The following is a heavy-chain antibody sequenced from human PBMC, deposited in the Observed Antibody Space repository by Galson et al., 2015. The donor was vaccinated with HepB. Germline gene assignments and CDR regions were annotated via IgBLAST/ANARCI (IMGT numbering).Heavy chain of an antibody. J-gene: IGHJ4*02. CDR1: GYTFTSYG. V-gene: IGHV1-18*04. CDR2: ISAYNGNT. CDR3: ATGHYGSFDY. D-gene: IGHD4-17*01. Sequence: SVKVSCKASGYTFTSYGISWVRQAPGQGLEWMGWISAYNGNTNYAQKLQGRVTMTKDTSTDTAYMELSSLRSEDTAVYYCATGHYGSFDYWGQGTLVTVSS.